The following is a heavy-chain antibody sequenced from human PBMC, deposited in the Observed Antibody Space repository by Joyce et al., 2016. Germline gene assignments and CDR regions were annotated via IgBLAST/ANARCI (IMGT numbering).Heavy chain of an antibody. CDR3: ARTVDYDVLNGYAF. CDR2: IYPGDSDT. CDR1: GYTFTSYW. J-gene: IGHJ4*01. Sequence: EVQLVQSGTEVKKPGESLKISCKGSGYTFTSYWIAWMRQMPGKGLEGMGIIYPGDSDTRFSPSCQGHVTISADKSITTVYLHGSSLSASDTAIYYCARTVDYDVLNGYAFWGQGTQVTVSS. D-gene: IGHD3-22*01. V-gene: IGHV5-51*01.